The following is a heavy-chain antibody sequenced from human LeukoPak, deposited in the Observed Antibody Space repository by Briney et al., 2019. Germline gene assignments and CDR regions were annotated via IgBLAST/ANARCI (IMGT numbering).Heavy chain of an antibody. D-gene: IGHD4-11*01. J-gene: IGHJ1*01. CDR3: ARALDDYLKIKNSEF. CDR1: GVTIRSSRYY. CDR2: IYYSVST. V-gene: IGHV4-39*02. Sequence: PSETLSLTCLVSGVTIRSSRYYWGWVRQPPGKGLEWIGSIYYSVSTYYNPSLKSRVTISVDTSKDQFYLKLSTVTASDTAVYYCARALDDYLKIKNSEFWGQGTLVTVSS.